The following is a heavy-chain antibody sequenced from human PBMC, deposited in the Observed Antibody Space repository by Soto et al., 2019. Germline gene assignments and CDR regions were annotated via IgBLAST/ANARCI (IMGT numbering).Heavy chain of an antibody. V-gene: IGHV1-2*02. Sequence: ASVKVSCKASGYTFTGYYMHWVRQAPGQGLEWMGWINPNSGGTNYAQKFQGRVTMTRDTSISTAYMELSRLRSDDTAVYYCARGAHFDWLQISPLWYWGQGTLVTVSS. D-gene: IGHD3-9*01. CDR2: INPNSGGT. J-gene: IGHJ4*02. CDR1: GYTFTGYY. CDR3: ARGAHFDWLQISPLWY.